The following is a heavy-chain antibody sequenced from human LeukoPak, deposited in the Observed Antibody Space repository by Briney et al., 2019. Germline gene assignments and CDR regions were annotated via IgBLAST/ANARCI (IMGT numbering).Heavy chain of an antibody. CDR1: GGSISSGGYY. Sequence: SETLSLTCTVSGGSISSGGYYWSWIRQHPGKGLEWIGYIYYSGSTYYNPSLKSRVTISVDTSKNQFSLKLSSVTAADTAVYYCARVSPNSPFTIFWDTPYYFDYWGQGTLVTVSS. CDR3: ARVSPNSPFTIFWDTPYYFDY. J-gene: IGHJ4*02. V-gene: IGHV4-31*03. CDR2: IYYSGST. D-gene: IGHD3-9*01.